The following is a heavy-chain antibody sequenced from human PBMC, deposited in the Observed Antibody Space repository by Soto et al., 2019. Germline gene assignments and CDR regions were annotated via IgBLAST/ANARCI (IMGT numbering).Heavy chain of an antibody. Sequence: PGGSLRLSCAAYGFPFSSYGMEWVRQASGKGLEWVAVISYDGSNKYYADSVKGRFTISRDNSKNTLYLQMNSLRAEDTAVYYCAKAVLEWLLRGSYGMDVWGQGT. V-gene: IGHV3-30*18. J-gene: IGHJ6*02. D-gene: IGHD3-3*01. CDR2: ISYDGSNK. CDR1: GFPFSSYG. CDR3: AKAVLEWLLRGSYGMDV.